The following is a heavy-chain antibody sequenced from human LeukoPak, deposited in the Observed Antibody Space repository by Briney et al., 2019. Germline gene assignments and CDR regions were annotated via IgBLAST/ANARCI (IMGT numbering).Heavy chain of an antibody. CDR2: ISGSGGST. Sequence: GGSLRLSCAASGFTFSKYAMYWVRQAPGKGLEWVSGISGSGGSTYYADSVKGRFTISRDNSKNTLYLQMNSLRAEDTAVYYCAKRSGDRMGLRPTDSYMDVWGKGTTVTVSS. J-gene: IGHJ6*03. CDR1: GFTFSKYA. V-gene: IGHV3-23*01. CDR3: AKRSGDRMGLRPTDSYMDV. D-gene: IGHD2-21*01.